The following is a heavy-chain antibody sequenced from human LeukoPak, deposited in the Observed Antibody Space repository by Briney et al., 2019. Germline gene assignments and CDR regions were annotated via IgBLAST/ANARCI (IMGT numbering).Heavy chain of an antibody. CDR2: IIPLIDIT. CDR1: GYTFTSYG. Sequence: GASVKVSCKASGYTFTSYGISWVRQAPGQGLEWMGRIIPLIDITNYAQKFQGRVTITADKSTSTAYMELSSLRSEDTAVYYCARVPGPHYRDSNIIDYWGQGTLVTVSS. J-gene: IGHJ4*02. V-gene: IGHV1-69*04. CDR3: ARVPGPHYRDSNIIDY. D-gene: IGHD4-17*01.